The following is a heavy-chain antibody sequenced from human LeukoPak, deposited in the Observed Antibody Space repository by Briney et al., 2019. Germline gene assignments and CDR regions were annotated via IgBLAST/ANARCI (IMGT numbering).Heavy chain of an antibody. CDR2: IYYSGIT. D-gene: IGHD6-13*01. V-gene: IGHV4-39*07. CDR3: ASGYTSTWYLVLAY. Sequence: PSETLSLTCTVSGDSISTSNYYWAWIGQPPGKGLEWIGSIYYSGITYYNASLKSRVTTSLDTSKNQLSLKVNSVTAADTAVYYCASGYTSTWYLVLAYWGQGTLVTVSS. J-gene: IGHJ1*01. CDR1: GDSISTSNYY.